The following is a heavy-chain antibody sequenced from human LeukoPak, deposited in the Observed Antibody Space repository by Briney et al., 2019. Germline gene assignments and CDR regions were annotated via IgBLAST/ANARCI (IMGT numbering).Heavy chain of an antibody. Sequence: PSETLSLTCAVYGGSFSGYYWSWIRQPPGKGLEWIGEINHSGSTNYTPSLKSRVTISVDTSKNQFSLKLSSVTAADTAVYYCARGTIFGVVNPDYWGQGTLVTVSS. J-gene: IGHJ4*02. CDR2: INHSGST. V-gene: IGHV4-34*01. D-gene: IGHD3-3*01. CDR1: GGSFSGYY. CDR3: ARGTIFGVVNPDY.